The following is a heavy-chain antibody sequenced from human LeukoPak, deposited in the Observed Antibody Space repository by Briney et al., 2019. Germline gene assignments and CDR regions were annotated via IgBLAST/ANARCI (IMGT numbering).Heavy chain of an antibody. J-gene: IGHJ4*02. CDR1: GFTFSSYA. V-gene: IGHV3-23*01. Sequence: GGSLRLSCAASGFTFSSYAMGWVRQAPGKGLEWVSTIIGSGGSTYYADSVKGRFTISRDNSKYTLYLQMNSLRAEDTAVYYCAKDYQGPRGGTTSSYYWGQGTLVTVSS. CDR2: IIGSGGST. D-gene: IGHD1-7*01. CDR3: AKDYQGPRGGTTSSYY.